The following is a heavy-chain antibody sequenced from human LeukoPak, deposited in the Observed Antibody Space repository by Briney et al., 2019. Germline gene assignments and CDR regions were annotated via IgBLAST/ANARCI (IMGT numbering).Heavy chain of an antibody. CDR2: ISAYNGNT. J-gene: IGHJ6*02. D-gene: IGHD4-17*01. CDR1: GYTFTSYG. V-gene: IGHV1-18*01. CDR3: ARVATVTLYYYYGMDV. Sequence: ASVKVSCKASGYTFTSYGISWVRQAPGQGLEWMGWISAYNGNTNYAQKLQGRATMTTDTSTSTAYMELRSLRSDDTAVYYCARVATVTLYYYYGMDVWGQGTTVTVSS.